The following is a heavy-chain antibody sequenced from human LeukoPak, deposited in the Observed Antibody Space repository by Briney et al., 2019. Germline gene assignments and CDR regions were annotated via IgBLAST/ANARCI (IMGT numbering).Heavy chain of an antibody. CDR1: GFTFSNYW. CDR3: LRIGSSAYTLI. V-gene: IGHV3-74*01. J-gene: IGHJ4*02. Sequence: PGGSLRLSCAASGFTFSNYWMHWVRQAPGKGLVWVSRISSDGSSTSYADSVKGRFTVSRDNAKNTLYLQMNSLRAEDTAVYYCLRIGSSAYTLIWGQGTLVTVSS. D-gene: IGHD3-22*01. CDR2: ISSDGSST.